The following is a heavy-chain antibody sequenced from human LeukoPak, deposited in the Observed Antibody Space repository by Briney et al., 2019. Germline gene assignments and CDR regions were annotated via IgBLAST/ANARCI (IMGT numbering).Heavy chain of an antibody. CDR3: ARTRVTPGIRGLQMRYFDY. CDR2: IGTAYDT. J-gene: IGHJ4*02. V-gene: IGHV3-13*01. CDR1: GFTFSRSD. Sequence: GRSLRLSCAASGFTFSRSDMHWVRQVPGKGLEWVSGIGTAYDTFYPDSLKGRFTISRENGKNSFYLQMNSLRVDDTAVYYCARTRVTPGIRGLQMRYFDYWGQGTLVTVSS. D-gene: IGHD5-18*01.